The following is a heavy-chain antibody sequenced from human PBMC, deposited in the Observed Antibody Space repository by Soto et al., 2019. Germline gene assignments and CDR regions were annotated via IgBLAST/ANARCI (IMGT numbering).Heavy chain of an antibody. V-gene: IGHV4-31*03. CDR1: GDSFGSGSYY. J-gene: IGHJ4*02. D-gene: IGHD2-15*01. CDR3: ARWHTRDYSIDF. CDR2: IYTSRTT. Sequence: QVQLQESGPGLVKPSQTLSLTCTVSGDSFGSGSYYWCWLRQHPGKGLEWIGYIYTSRTTYYNPSLRSRVTISGDTSKNQFSLKLNSVTAADTAVYYCARWHTRDYSIDFWGQGTLVTVSS.